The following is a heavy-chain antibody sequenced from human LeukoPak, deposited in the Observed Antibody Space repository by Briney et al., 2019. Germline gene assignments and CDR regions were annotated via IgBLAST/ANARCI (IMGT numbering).Heavy chain of an antibody. CDR3: AKWGDYDVLTGYYVSDF. V-gene: IGHV3-23*01. J-gene: IGHJ4*02. D-gene: IGHD3-9*01. Sequence: PGASLRLSWAASGFIFSNYAMYWVRQAQGKGLEWVSAISGRGDNTYYADSVKGRFTLSRDSSKNTLYLQMNSLRADDTAVYYCAKWGDYDVLTGYYVSDFWGQGTLVTVSS. CDR1: GFIFSNYA. CDR2: ISGRGDNT.